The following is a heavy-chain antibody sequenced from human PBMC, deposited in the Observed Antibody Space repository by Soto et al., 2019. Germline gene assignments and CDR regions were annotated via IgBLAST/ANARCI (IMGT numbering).Heavy chain of an antibody. D-gene: IGHD1-1*01. CDR2: ITPTSTFI. Sequence: EVQLVESGGGLVKPGGSLRLSCAASGFTFSSYSFNWVRQAPGKGLEWVSIITPTSTFISYADSVRGRFTISRDNAKNSLYLHMDSLGAGDTAVYYCARARGNDWYEDYWGQGTLVTVSS. V-gene: IGHV3-21*06. CDR3: ARARGNDWYEDY. CDR1: GFTFSSYS. J-gene: IGHJ4*02.